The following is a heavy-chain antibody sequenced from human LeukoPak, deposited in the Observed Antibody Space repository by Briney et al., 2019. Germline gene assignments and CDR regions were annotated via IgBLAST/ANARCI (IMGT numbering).Heavy chain of an antibody. J-gene: IGHJ4*02. CDR3: ARGLHTAMVTGFDY. Sequence: ASVKVSCKASGYTFTSYDINWVRQATGQGLEWMGWMNPNSGNTGYAQKFQGRVTITRNTSISTAYMELSSLRSEDTAVYYCARGLHTAMVTGFDYWGQGTLVTVSS. CDR2: MNPNSGNT. D-gene: IGHD5-18*01. V-gene: IGHV1-8*03. CDR1: GYTFTSYD.